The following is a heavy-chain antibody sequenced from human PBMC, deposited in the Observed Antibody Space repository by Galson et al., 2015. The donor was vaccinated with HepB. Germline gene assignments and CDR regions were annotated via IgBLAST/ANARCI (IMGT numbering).Heavy chain of an antibody. D-gene: IGHD3-16*01. CDR1: GFSVNDNN. Sequence: SLRLACAASGFSVNDNNMCWGGQAPGKGLEWVSVGHGNGDIYYADSVKGRFSTSRDIRMNTLSLHMKSLRAEDTAMYYCASFGGSYIGGWGQGTLVTVSS. CDR3: ASFGGSYIGG. J-gene: IGHJ4*02. CDR2: GHGNGDI. V-gene: IGHV3-53*01.